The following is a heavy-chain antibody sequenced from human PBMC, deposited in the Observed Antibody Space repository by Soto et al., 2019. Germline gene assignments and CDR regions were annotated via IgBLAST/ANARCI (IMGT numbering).Heavy chain of an antibody. CDR2: ISYDGINK. D-gene: IGHD2-2*01. Sequence: QVQLVESGGGVVQPGRSLRLSCVASGFTFSTYGMHWVRQAPGKGLEWVAVISYDGINKYYADSVKGRLTISRDNSKNTXYPXMNSLRGEDTAVYYCAKGQHCSTTSCYFYHYGMDVWGQGTTVAVSS. J-gene: IGHJ6*02. CDR3: AKGQHCSTTSCYFYHYGMDV. V-gene: IGHV3-30*18. CDR1: GFTFSTYG.